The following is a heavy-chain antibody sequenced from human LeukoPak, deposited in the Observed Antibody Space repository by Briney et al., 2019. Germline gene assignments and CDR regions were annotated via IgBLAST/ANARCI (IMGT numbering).Heavy chain of an antibody. V-gene: IGHV1-8*01. J-gene: IGHJ4*02. Sequence: GAPVKVSCRASGYTFTSSDINWVRQATGQGLEWMGWMNPNSGDTGYAQKFQGRVTMTRDTSISTAYMELSSLTSDDTAVYYCARGGAGTLEAVDWGQGTLVTVSS. CDR1: GYTFTSSD. CDR3: ARGGAGTLEAVD. D-gene: IGHD6-19*01. CDR2: MNPNSGDT.